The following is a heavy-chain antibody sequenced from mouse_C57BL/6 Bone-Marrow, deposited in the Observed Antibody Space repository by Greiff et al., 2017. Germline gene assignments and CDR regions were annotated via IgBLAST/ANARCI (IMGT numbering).Heavy chain of an antibody. CDR3: ARQLRLRAYFDY. V-gene: IGHV5-2*01. Sequence: EVQRVESGGGLVQPGESLKLSCESNEYEFPSHDMSWVRKTPEKRLELVAAINSDGGSTYYPDTMERRFIISRDNTKKTLYLQRSSLRSEYTALYYCARQLRLRAYFDYWGQGTTLTVSS. J-gene: IGHJ2*01. CDR1: EYEFPSHD. CDR2: INSDGGST. D-gene: IGHD3-2*02.